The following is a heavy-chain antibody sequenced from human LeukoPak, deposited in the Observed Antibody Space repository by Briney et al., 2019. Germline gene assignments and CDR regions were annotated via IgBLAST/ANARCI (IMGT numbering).Heavy chain of an antibody. D-gene: IGHD2-8*01. Sequence: GGPLRLSFAASGFIFTISDTHWVRQAPGKGLQWVAFISYDGSKQHCADSVQGRCAISRDSSENTLSLQLNSLRPDDTAVFDCSHGLLSWGQGTLLTVAA. CDR2: ISYDGSKQ. CDR1: GFIFTISD. J-gene: IGHJ5*02. V-gene: IGHV3-30*02. CDR3: SHGLLS.